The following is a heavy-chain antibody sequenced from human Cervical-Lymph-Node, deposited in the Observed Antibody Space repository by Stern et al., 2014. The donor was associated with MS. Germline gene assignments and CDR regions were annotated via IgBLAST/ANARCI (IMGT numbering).Heavy chain of an antibody. V-gene: IGHV5-51*01. CDR2: IYPGDSDT. J-gene: IGHJ3*02. CDR1: GYSFSTFW. CDR3: ATTRIEGGYPDAFDM. D-gene: IGHD2-15*01. Sequence: EVQLVESGTEVKKPGESLKISCQGSGYSFSTFWIGWGRQMPGKGLQWMGVIYPGDSDTRYSPSFQGQVTISVDKSIRTAYLQWESLKTSDSAMYYCATTRIEGGYPDAFDMWGQGTLVNVSS.